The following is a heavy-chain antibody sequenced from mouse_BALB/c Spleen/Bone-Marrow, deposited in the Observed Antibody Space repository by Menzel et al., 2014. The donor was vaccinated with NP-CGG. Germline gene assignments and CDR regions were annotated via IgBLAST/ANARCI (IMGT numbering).Heavy chain of an antibody. V-gene: IGHV5-6-5*01. J-gene: IGHJ4*01. CDR3: ARYDYDGAYAMDY. CDR2: ISSGGST. D-gene: IGHD2-4*01. CDR1: GFTLXSYA. Sequence: EVKLVESGGGLVKPGGSLKLSCAASGFTLXSYAMSWVRQTPEKRLEWVASISSGGSTYYPDSVKGRFTISRDNARNILYLQMSSLRSEDTAMYYCARYDYDGAYAMDYWGQGTSVTVSS.